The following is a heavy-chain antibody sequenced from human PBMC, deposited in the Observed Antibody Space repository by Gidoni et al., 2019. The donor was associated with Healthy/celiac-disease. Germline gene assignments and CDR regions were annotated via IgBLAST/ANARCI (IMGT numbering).Heavy chain of an antibody. Sequence: QVQLVQSGAEVKKPGASVKVSCKASGYTFTGYYMHWVRQAPGQGLEWMGRINPNSGGTNYAQKFQGRVTMTRDTSISTAYMELSRLRSDDTAVYYCARGARYSYGSPYYYGMDVWGQGTTVTVSS. D-gene: IGHD5-18*01. CDR2: INPNSGGT. CDR3: ARGARYSYGSPYYYGMDV. J-gene: IGHJ6*02. V-gene: IGHV1-2*06. CDR1: GYTFTGYY.